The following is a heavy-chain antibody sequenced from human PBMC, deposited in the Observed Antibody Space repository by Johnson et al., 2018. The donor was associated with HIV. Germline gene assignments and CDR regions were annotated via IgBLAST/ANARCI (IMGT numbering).Heavy chain of an antibody. V-gene: IGHV3-30*04. Sequence: QVQLVESGGGVVQPGRSLRLSCAASGFTFSSYAMHWVRQAPGKGLEWVAVISYDVISEYNAASVKGRFTISRDNTKNSLYLPMNSLRAEDTAVYYCAREDDVKALDFWGKGTMVTVSS. CDR2: ISYDVISE. CDR3: AREDDVKALDF. D-gene: IGHD1-1*01. CDR1: GFTFSSYA. J-gene: IGHJ3*01.